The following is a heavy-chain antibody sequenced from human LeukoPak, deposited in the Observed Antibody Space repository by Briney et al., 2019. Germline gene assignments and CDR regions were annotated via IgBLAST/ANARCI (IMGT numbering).Heavy chain of an antibody. J-gene: IGHJ4*02. CDR2: IRGNSGMR. CDR1: GFSLSDYA. V-gene: IGHV3-23*01. Sequence: GGSLRLSCTSSGFSLSDYAMNWVRQAPGKGLEWVSCIRGNSGMRFYSDSVRGRFTISRDNSKNTVYLQMDSLRVDDTAVYFCAKDQEDRGYPSSFDFWGQGTLVTVSS. D-gene: IGHD2-15*01. CDR3: AKDQEDRGYPSSFDF.